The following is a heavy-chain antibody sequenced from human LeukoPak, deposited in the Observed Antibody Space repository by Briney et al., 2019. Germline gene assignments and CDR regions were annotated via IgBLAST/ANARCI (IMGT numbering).Heavy chain of an antibody. CDR1: GGSFSGYY. V-gene: IGHV4-34*01. CDR2: INHSGNT. Sequence: SETLSLTCAVYGGSFSGYYWSWIRQPPGKGREWIGEINHSGNTNYNPSLKSRVTISVDTSKNQFSLKLSSVTAADTAVYYCASRYRSSSSLYYYYYYMDVWGKGTTVTVSS. J-gene: IGHJ6*03. D-gene: IGHD6-13*01. CDR3: ASRYRSSSSLYYYYYYMDV.